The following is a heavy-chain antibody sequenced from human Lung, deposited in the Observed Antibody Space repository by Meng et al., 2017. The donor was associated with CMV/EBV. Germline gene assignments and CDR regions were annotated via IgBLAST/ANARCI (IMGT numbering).Heavy chain of an antibody. CDR1: GFTFSSYA. CDR2: ISSNGGST. V-gene: IGHV3-64*02. CDR3: ARDHDYDFWSGYVDY. J-gene: IGHJ4*02. Sequence: GEXXKISCAASGFTFSSYAMHWVRQAPGKGLEYVSAISSNGGSTYYADSVKGRFTISRDNSKNTLYLQMGSLRAEDMAVYYCARDHDYDFWSGYVDYWGQGXLVTVSS. D-gene: IGHD3-3*01.